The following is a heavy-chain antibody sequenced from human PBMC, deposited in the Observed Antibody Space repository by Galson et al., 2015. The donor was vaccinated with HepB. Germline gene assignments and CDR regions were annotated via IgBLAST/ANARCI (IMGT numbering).Heavy chain of an antibody. J-gene: IGHJ6*03. CDR2: INPSGGST. D-gene: IGHD2-2*01. CDR1: GYTFTTYS. CDR3: ARRVYCTSSSCSYYYYYMDV. Sequence: SCKASGYTFTTYSMHWVRQAPGQGLEWMGIINPSGGSTSYAQKFQGRITLTSDTSTRTVYMELSSLRSEDTAVYYCARRVYCTSSSCSYYYYYMDVWGEGTTVAVSS. V-gene: IGHV1-46*03.